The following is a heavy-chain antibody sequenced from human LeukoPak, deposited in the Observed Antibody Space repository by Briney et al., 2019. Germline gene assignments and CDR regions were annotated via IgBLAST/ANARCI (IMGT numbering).Heavy chain of an antibody. CDR2: IYTSGST. D-gene: IGHD4-17*01. Sequence: SETLSLTCTVSGGSISSYYWSWIRQPAGKGLEWIGRIYTSGSTNYNPSLKSRVTMSVDTSKNQFSLKLTSVTAADTAVYYCARSMTTVTGSYYFDYWGQGTLITVSS. J-gene: IGHJ4*02. V-gene: IGHV4-4*07. CDR3: ARSMTTVTGSYYFDY. CDR1: GGSISSYY.